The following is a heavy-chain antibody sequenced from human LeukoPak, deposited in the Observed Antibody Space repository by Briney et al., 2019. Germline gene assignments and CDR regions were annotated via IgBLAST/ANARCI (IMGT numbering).Heavy chain of an antibody. CDR3: ARDTWRAVAGTSTYYYTGMDA. CDR1: GFISSSYW. D-gene: IGHD6-19*01. V-gene: IGHV3-7*03. CDR2: IKLDGSEK. J-gene: IGHJ6*02. Sequence: PGGSLRLSCAASGFISSSYWMSWVRQAPGKGLEWVANIKLDGSEKSYVDSVKGRFTISRDNAKNSLYLQMNSLRVEDTAVYYCARDTWRAVAGTSTYYYTGMDAWGQGTTVTVSS.